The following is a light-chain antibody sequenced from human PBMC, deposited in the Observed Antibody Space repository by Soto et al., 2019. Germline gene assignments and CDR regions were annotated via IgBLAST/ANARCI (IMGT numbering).Light chain of an antibody. CDR1: QGVTTN. V-gene: IGKV3-15*01. Sequence: EIVMTQSPASLSVSPGERVTLSCRAGQGVTTNFAWYQQKSGQSPRLLIYDVSTRATGVPARFSGSGSGTDFSLTISRLEPEDSAVYYCQQYGSSLLTFGGGTKVDIK. CDR3: QQYGSSLLT. J-gene: IGKJ4*01. CDR2: DVS.